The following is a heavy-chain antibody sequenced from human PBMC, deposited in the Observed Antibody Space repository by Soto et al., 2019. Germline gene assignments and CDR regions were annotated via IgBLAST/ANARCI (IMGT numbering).Heavy chain of an antibody. Sequence: SETLSLTCTVSGGSTSIRSYYCSWIRQPAGKGLEWIRRFSTSGIPNYKPSLRSRVAMSVDTSKNQFSLNLGSVTAADTAVYYCAREGRLTFLGGDYYYNAMDVGGQGTTVTVSS. V-gene: IGHV4-4*07. J-gene: IGHJ6*02. D-gene: IGHD3-3*02. CDR2: FSTSGIP. CDR3: AREGRLTFLGGDYYYNAMDV. CDR1: GGSTSIRSYY.